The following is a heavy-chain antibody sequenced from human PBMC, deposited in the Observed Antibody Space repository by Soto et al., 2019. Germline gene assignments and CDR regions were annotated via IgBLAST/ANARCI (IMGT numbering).Heavy chain of an antibody. J-gene: IGHJ4*02. CDR3: GRVPDY. Sequence: SETLSLTCTVSGGSISSSSYYWGWIRQPPGKGLEWIGFISYSGSTYYNASLKSRVTISVDTSKNQFSLNLSSVTAADTAVYYCGRVPDYWGQGTLVTVSS. CDR2: ISYSGST. CDR1: GGSISSSSYY. V-gene: IGHV4-39*07.